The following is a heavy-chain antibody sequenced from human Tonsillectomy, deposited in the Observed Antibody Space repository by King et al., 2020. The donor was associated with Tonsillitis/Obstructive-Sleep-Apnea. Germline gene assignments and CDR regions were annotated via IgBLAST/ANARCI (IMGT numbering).Heavy chain of an antibody. J-gene: IGHJ4*02. V-gene: IGHV4-34*01. CDR3: ARGSVGGDYVLDN. CDR2: INHSGST. CDR1: GVSFSGYY. Sequence: VQLQQWGAGLLKPSETLSLTCAVYGVSFSGYYWNWIRQPPGKGLEWIGEINHSGSTNYNPSLKSRVSISVDTSKNQFSLKLSSVTAADTAVYYCARGSVGGDYVLDNWGQGTLLTVSS. D-gene: IGHD4-17*01.